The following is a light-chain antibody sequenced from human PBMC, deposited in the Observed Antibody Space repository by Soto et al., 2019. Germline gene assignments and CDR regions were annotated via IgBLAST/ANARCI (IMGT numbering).Light chain of an antibody. CDR1: QSVSSN. J-gene: IGKJ1*01. CDR2: GAS. Sequence: EIVMTQSPATLSVSPGERSTLSCMAIQSVSSNLAWYQQKPGQSPRLLIYGASTRATGIPARFSGSGSGTEFTLTISSLQSEDFAVYYCQQYNNWPRTVGQGTKVEIK. V-gene: IGKV3-15*01. CDR3: QQYNNWPRT.